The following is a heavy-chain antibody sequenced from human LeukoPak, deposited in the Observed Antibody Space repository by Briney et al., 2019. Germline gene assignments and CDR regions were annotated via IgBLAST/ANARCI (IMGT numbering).Heavy chain of an antibody. Sequence: PGRSLRLSCAASGFTFDDYAMHWVRQAPGKGLEWVSGISWNSGSIGYADSVKGRFTISRDNAKNYLYLQMNSLRAEDTALYYCAKDKGYSSSWYYFDYWGQGTLVTVSS. V-gene: IGHV3-9*01. J-gene: IGHJ4*02. CDR2: ISWNSGSI. D-gene: IGHD6-13*01. CDR1: GFTFDDYA. CDR3: AKDKGYSSSWYYFDY.